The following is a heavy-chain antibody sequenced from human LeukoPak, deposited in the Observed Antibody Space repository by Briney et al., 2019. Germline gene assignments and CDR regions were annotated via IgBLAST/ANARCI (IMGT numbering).Heavy chain of an antibody. Sequence: ASVKVSCKASGYTFTSYDINWVRQATGQGLEWMGWMNPNSGNTNYAQKFQGRVTMTRDTSISTAYMELSRLRSDDTAVYYCARDGGCSSTSCPYNWFDPWGQGTLVTVSS. CDR1: GYTFTSYD. CDR3: ARDGGCSSTSCPYNWFDP. J-gene: IGHJ5*02. CDR2: MNPNSGNT. V-gene: IGHV1-8*01. D-gene: IGHD2-2*01.